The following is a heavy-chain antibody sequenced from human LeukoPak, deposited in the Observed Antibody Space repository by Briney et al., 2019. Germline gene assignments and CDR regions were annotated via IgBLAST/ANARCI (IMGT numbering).Heavy chain of an antibody. J-gene: IGHJ3*02. CDR3: ARRGYSSGWPGAFDI. V-gene: IGHV4-34*01. CDR1: GGSFSAYS. D-gene: IGHD6-19*01. Sequence: SETLSLTCAVYGGSFSAYSWSWIRQPPGKGLEWIGEINHSGSTNYNASLKSRLTISVDTSKNQFSLKLSSVTAADTAVYYCARRGYSSGWPGAFDIWSQGTMVTVSS. CDR2: INHSGST.